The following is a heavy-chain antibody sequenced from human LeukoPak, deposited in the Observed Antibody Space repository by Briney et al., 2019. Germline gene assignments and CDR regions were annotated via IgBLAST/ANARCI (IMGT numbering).Heavy chain of an antibody. J-gene: IGHJ6*02. CDR2: ISYDGSNK. D-gene: IGHD2-2*01. V-gene: IGHV3-30*18. CDR1: GFTFSSYG. CDR3: AKDRGRYCSSTSCFQRTDYYYYGMDV. Sequence: GGSLRHSCAASGFTFSSYGMHWVRQAPGKGLEWVAVISYDGSNKYYADSVKGRFTISRDNSKNTLYLHMNSLRAEDTAVYYCAKDRGRYCSSTSCFQRTDYYYYGMDVWGQGTTVTVSS.